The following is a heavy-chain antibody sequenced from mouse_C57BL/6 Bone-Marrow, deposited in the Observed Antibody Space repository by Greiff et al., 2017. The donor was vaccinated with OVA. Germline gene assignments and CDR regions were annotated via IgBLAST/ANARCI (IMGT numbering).Heavy chain of an antibody. Sequence: EVMLVESGGGLVKPGGSLKLSCAASGFTFSSYAMSWVRQTPEKRLEWVATISDGGSYTYYTDNVKGRFTISRDNAKNNLYMQMSHLKSEDTAMYYCARGDYGYDGGVDYWGQGTTLTVSS. CDR3: ARGDYGYDGGVDY. CDR2: ISDGGSYT. CDR1: GFTFSSYA. J-gene: IGHJ2*01. D-gene: IGHD2-2*01. V-gene: IGHV5-4*03.